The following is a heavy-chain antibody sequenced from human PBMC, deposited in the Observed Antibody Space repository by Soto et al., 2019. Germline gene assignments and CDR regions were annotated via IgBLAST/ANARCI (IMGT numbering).Heavy chain of an antibody. CDR3: ARGRGAPLWFGKFAPSYYMDV. CDR2: IYYSGST. Sequence: SETVSLTCTVSGGSISSSSYYWGWIRQPPGKGLEWIGSIYYSGSTYYNPSLKSRVTISVDTSKNQFSLKLSSVTAADTAVYYCARGRGAPLWFGKFAPSYYMDVWGKGTTVT. V-gene: IGHV4-39*01. D-gene: IGHD3-10*01. CDR1: GGSISSSSYY. J-gene: IGHJ6*03.